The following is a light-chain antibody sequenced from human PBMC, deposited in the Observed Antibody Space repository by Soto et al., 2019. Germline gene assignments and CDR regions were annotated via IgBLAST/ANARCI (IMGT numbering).Light chain of an antibody. CDR1: QSVSTN. CDR3: QQYHNWPPWT. V-gene: IGKV3-15*01. Sequence: EVVMTQSPATLSVSPGERATLSCRASQSVSTNLAWYQQKPGQAPILLIYDASTRAAGVPARFSGSGSGTEFTLTISSLQSEDVAVYSCQQYHNWPPWTFGQGTKVELK. J-gene: IGKJ1*01. CDR2: DAS.